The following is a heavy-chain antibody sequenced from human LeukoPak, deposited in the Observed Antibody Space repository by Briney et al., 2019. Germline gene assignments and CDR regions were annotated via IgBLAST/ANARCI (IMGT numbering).Heavy chain of an antibody. D-gene: IGHD3-16*01. CDR2: IYTSGTT. Sequence: SETLSLTCTVSGGSIGTYYWSWIRQPAGKGLEWIGRIYTSGTTNYNPSLNSRVTMSVDPSKNQFSLKVTSVTVADTATYFCARDLGPMGSDTWLGAFDIWGQGTMVTVSS. J-gene: IGHJ3*02. CDR3: ARDLGPMGSDTWLGAFDI. CDR1: GGSIGTYY. V-gene: IGHV4-4*07.